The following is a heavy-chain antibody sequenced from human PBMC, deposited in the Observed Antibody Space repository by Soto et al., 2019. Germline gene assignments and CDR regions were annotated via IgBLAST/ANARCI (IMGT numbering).Heavy chain of an antibody. J-gene: IGHJ3*02. CDR1: GYTFTSYG. CDR3: ATKKMERWFANDAFDI. V-gene: IGHV1-18*01. Sequence: ASVKVSCKASGYTFTSYGISWVRQAPGQGLEWMGWISAYNGNTNYAQKLQGRVTMTTDTSTSTAYMELRSLRSDDTAVYYCATKKMERWFANDAFDIWGQGTMVTVSS. D-gene: IGHD3-3*01. CDR2: ISAYNGNT.